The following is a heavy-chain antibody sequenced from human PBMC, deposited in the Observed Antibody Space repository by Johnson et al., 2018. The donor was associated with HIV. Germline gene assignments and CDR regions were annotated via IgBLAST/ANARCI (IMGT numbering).Heavy chain of an antibody. J-gene: IGHJ3*02. CDR1: GFTVSSSS. CDR3: ATYNFWSSYAFDI. Sequence: MQLVESGGGVVRPGGSLRLSCAEYGFTVSSSSMSWVRQAPGKGLEWVSVIYSRGGSYYVDSVRGRFTISRDNSKRKLYLQMDRLTAEDTAVYYCATYNFWSSYAFDIWGQGTTVTVSS. CDR2: IYSRGGS. D-gene: IGHD3-3*01. V-gene: IGHV3-66*01.